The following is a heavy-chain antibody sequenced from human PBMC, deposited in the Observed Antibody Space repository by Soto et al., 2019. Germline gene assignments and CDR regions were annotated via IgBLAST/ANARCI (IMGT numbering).Heavy chain of an antibody. J-gene: IGHJ6*02. CDR2: IDPSDSYT. D-gene: IGHD6-19*01. Sequence: ESLKISCKGSGYSFTSYWISWVRQMPGKGLEWMGRIDPSDSYTNYSPSFQGHVTISADKSISTAYLQWSSLKASDTAMYYCAREKGGIAVAGTYYYGMDVWGQGTTVTVSS. CDR1: GYSFTSYW. V-gene: IGHV5-10-1*01. CDR3: AREKGGIAVAGTYYYGMDV.